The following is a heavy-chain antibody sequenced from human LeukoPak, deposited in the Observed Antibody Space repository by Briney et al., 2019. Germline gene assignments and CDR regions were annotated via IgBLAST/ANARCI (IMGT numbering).Heavy chain of an antibody. Sequence: SETLSLTCTVPGGSISSYYWSWLRQPPGKGLEWIGYIYYSGSPKYNPYLKSRVTISVDTSKNQFSLKLSSVTAADTAVYYCARGGYDILTGYAHYNWFDPWGQGTLVTVSS. CDR2: IYYSGSP. D-gene: IGHD3-9*01. CDR1: GGSISSYY. J-gene: IGHJ5*02. V-gene: IGHV4-59*01. CDR3: ARGGYDILTGYAHYNWFDP.